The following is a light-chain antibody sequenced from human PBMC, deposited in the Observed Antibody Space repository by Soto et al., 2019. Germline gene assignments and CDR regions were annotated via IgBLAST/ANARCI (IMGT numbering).Light chain of an antibody. V-gene: IGLV2-8*01. Sequence: QSALTQPPSASGSPGQSVTISCTGTSSDVGRYNYVSWYQQNPGKAPKLMIYEVTKRPSGVPDRFSGSKSGNTASLTVSGLQAEDEADYYCSSYAGNNNLIFGGGTQLTVL. CDR1: SSDVGRYNY. CDR3: SSYAGNNNLI. CDR2: EVT. J-gene: IGLJ2*01.